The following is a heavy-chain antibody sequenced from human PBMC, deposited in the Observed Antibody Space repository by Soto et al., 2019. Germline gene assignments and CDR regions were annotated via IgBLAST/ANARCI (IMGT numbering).Heavy chain of an antibody. CDR3: AQDTYYHDSSGYYVFDY. Sequence: GGSLRLSCAASGSTFSRYGMHWVRQAPGKGLEWVAVISYDGSNKHYADSVKGRFTISRDNSKNTLYLQMNSLRAEDTAVYYCAQDTYYHDSSGYYVFDYWGQGTLVTVSS. CDR2: ISYDGSNK. CDR1: GSTFSRYG. V-gene: IGHV3-30*18. J-gene: IGHJ4*02. D-gene: IGHD3-22*01.